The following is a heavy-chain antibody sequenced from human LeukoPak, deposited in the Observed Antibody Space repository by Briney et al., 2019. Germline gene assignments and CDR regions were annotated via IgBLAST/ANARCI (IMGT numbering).Heavy chain of an antibody. CDR3: ARQVSDYYYYYIDV. Sequence: SETLSLTCTVSGGSISSTAYYWDWIRQPPGKGLEWIGSIYYSETTYYNSSLKRRVTISLNTSKNQFSLRLTSVTAADTAVYYCARQVSDYYYYYIDVWGKGATVTVSS. J-gene: IGHJ6*03. CDR1: GGSISSTAYY. CDR2: IYYSETT. D-gene: IGHD5/OR15-5a*01. V-gene: IGHV4-39*01.